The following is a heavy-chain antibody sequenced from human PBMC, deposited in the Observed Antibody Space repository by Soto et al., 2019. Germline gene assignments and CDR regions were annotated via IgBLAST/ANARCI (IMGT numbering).Heavy chain of an antibody. J-gene: IGHJ5*01. Sequence: EVQLLESGGGLVKPGGSLRLSCAASGFTFSSYAMNWVRQAPGKGLEWVSSISGLGGSRYYADSVKGRFTISRDNSKKKLYLQMSSLRADDTAVYYCAKDLTGDEDSWGQGTLVTLSS. V-gene: IGHV3-23*01. D-gene: IGHD7-27*01. CDR3: AKDLTGDEDS. CDR2: ISGLGGSR. CDR1: GFTFSSYA.